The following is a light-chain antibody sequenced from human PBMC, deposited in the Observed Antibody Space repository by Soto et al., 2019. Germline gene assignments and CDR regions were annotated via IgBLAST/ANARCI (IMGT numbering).Light chain of an antibody. CDR2: DAS. J-gene: IGKJ1*01. CDR3: QQYGSSPPT. Sequence: EIVLTQSPATLSLSPGERATLSCRASQSVSSYLAWYQQKPGQAPRLLIYDASNRATGIPDRFSGSGSGTDFTLTINRLEPEDFALYYSQQYGSSPPTFGQGTKVDI. CDR1: QSVSSY. V-gene: IGKV3-20*01.